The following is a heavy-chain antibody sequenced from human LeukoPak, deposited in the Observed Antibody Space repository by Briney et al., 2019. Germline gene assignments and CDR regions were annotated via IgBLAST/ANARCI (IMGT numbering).Heavy chain of an antibody. D-gene: IGHD3-10*02. J-gene: IGHJ6*02. Sequence: PGGSLRLSCEASGFTFSAYAMTWVRQAPGKGLEWVSSIGSDNKPHYSESVKGRCAISRDNSKNILFLHLNSLRAEDTALYYCARDLHYYVAVDVWGQGTTVTVSS. CDR3: ARDLHYYVAVDV. CDR2: IGSDNKP. CDR1: GFTFSAYA. V-gene: IGHV3-23*01.